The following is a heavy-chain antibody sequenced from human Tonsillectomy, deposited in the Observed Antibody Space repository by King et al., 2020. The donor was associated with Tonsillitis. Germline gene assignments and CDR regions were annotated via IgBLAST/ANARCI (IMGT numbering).Heavy chain of an antibody. CDR3: ARARGKQLGLFDY. J-gene: IGHJ4*02. V-gene: IGHV4-59*01. Sequence: VQLQESGPGLGKPSETLSLNCTVSGGSISNYYWSWIRQPPGKGLEWIGYFYYSGSTNSNPSLKSRVTISVDTPKNQFSLKLRSVTAADTAVYYCARARGKQLGLFDYWGQGTLVTVSS. CDR1: GGSISNYY. D-gene: IGHD6-6*01. CDR2: FYYSGST.